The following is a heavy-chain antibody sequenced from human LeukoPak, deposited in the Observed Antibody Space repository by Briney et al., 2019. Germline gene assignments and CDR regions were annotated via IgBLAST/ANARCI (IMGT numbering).Heavy chain of an antibody. CDR1: GFTFGSFA. D-gene: IGHD2-21*02. CDR2: ISGSGYTT. Sequence: PGGSLRLSCVASGFTFGSFAINWVRQAPGKGLEWVSGISGSGYTTYYADSVRGRFSISRDNSRNTVSLQMSSLRAEDTAVYYCAKAHYLTCCGDCYQIDYWGLGTLVTVSS. CDR3: AKAHYLTCCGDCYQIDY. J-gene: IGHJ4*02. V-gene: IGHV3-23*01.